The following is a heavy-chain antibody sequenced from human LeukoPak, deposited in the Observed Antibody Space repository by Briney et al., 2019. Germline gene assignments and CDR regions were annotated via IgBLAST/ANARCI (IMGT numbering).Heavy chain of an antibody. CDR2: IVGSSST. J-gene: IGHJ4*02. CDR3: GSIGAGASLYY. Sequence: GGSLRPSCTVLGITSRAFGLAGVAQAPGKGLEWVSSIVGSSSTYYADSLKGRFTISRDNAKNSLYLQINSLRDEYTAVYYCGSIGAGASLYYWGQGTLVTVSS. D-gene: IGHD6-13*01. CDR1: GITSRAFG. V-gene: IGHV3-21*01.